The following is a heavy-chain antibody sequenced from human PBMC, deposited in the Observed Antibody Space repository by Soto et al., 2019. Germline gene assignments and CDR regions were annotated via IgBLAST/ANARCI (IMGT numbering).Heavy chain of an antibody. Sequence: EVQLVESGGGLVQPGRSLRLSCAASGFTFDDYAMHWVRQAPGKGLEWVSGISWNSGSIGYADSVKGRFTISRDNAKNSLYLQMNSLRAEDTALYYCAKDGQWLGQGNYFDYWGQGTLVTVSS. CDR3: AKDGQWLGQGNYFDY. D-gene: IGHD6-19*01. J-gene: IGHJ4*02. CDR2: ISWNSGSI. V-gene: IGHV3-9*01. CDR1: GFTFDDYA.